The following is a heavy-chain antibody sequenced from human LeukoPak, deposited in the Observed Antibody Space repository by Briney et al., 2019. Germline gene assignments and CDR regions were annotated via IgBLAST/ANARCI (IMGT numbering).Heavy chain of an antibody. CDR2: LNQDGREK. V-gene: IGHV3-7*01. Sequence: GESLRLSCAASGFTFSRYWMTWVRQAPGKGLEWVANLNQDGREKYYMDSVTGRFTISRDNAKNSVFLQMNSLGADDTAVYYCATDLGTTGYDLLDPWGQGTLVTVSS. J-gene: IGHJ5*02. D-gene: IGHD5-12*01. CDR1: GFTFSRYW. CDR3: ATDLGTTGYDLLDP.